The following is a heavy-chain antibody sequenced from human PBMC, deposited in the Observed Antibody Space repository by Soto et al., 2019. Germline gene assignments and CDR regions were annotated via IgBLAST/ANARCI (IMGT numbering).Heavy chain of an antibody. J-gene: IGHJ4*02. V-gene: IGHV4-39*01. Sequence: QLQLQESGPGLVKPSETLSLTCSVSDDSINSDKYYWAWIRQPPGKGLEWIGSIYYRGNAYYNPSLQPRVTISLDKSKSQFSLKLNSVTAADSAVYFCARLEGLATISYYFDFWGPGALVTVSS. CDR1: DDSINSDKYY. CDR2: IYYRGNA. CDR3: ARLEGLATISYYFDF. D-gene: IGHD3-9*01.